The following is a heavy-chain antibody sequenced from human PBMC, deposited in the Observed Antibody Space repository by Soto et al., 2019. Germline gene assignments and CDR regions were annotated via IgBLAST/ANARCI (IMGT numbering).Heavy chain of an antibody. V-gene: IGHV1-69*02. Sequence: EASVKVSCKASGGTFSSYTISWVRQAPGQGLEWMGRIIPILGIANYAQKFQGRVTITADKSTSTAYMELSSLRSEDMAVYYCARTFYSGGNSVGWFDPWGQGTLVTVSS. D-gene: IGHD2-21*02. CDR3: ARTFYSGGNSVGWFDP. CDR2: IIPILGIA. J-gene: IGHJ5*02. CDR1: GGTFSSYT.